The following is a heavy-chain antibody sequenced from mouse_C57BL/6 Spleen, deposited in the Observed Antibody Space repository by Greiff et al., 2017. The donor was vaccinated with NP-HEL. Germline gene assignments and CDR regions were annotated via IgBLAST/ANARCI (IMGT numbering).Heavy chain of an antibody. V-gene: IGHV2-9*01. CDR3: AKRGYGSSYGFAY. D-gene: IGHD1-1*01. CDR1: GFSLTSYG. J-gene: IGHJ3*01. CDR2: IWGGGST. Sequence: QVQLKESGPGLVAPSQSLSITCTASGFSLTSYGVDWVRQPPGKGLEWLGVIWGGGSTNYNSALMSRLSICKDNSKREVFIKMNSLQDDDTAMCYSAKRGYGSSYGFAYWGQGTLVTVSA.